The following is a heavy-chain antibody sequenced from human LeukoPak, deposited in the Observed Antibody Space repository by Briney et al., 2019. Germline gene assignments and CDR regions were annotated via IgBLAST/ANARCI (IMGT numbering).Heavy chain of an antibody. J-gene: IGHJ4*02. CDR2: ISGSGGST. V-gene: IGHV3-23*01. CDR1: GFTFSSYA. CDR3: AIAPATVVVIPYFDY. Sequence: PGGSLRLSCAASGFTFSSYAMSWVRQAPGKGLEWVSAISGSGGSTYYADSVKGRFTISRDNSKNTLYLQMNSLRAEDTAVYYCAIAPATVVVIPYFDYWGQGTLVTVSS. D-gene: IGHD3-22*01.